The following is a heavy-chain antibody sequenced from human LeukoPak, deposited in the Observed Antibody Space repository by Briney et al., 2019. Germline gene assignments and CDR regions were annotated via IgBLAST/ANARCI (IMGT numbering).Heavy chain of an antibody. CDR1: GFTFSGYD. D-gene: IGHD3-3*01. CDR3: ARRSFCSGSNCQLYYYYAIDV. CDR2: TSSSSSTI. J-gene: IGHJ6*02. V-gene: IGHV3-48*04. Sequence: PGGSLRLSCAASGFTFSGYDMSWVRQAPGKGLEWVSYTSSSSSTIYYADSVKSRFTISRDNAKNSLYLQMNSLRAEDTAVYYCARRSFCSGSNCQLYYYYAIDVWGQGTTVTVSS.